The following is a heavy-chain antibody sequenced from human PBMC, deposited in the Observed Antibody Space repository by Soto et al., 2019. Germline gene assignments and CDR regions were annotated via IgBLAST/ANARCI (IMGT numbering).Heavy chain of an antibody. D-gene: IGHD6-13*01. Sequence: SGPTLVNPTQTLTLTCTFSGFSLSTSGVGVGWIRQPPGKALEWLALIYWNDDKRYSPSLKSRLTITKDTSKNQVVLTMTNMDPVDTATYYCAHGIAEAGQWYYGMDVWGQGTTVTVSS. CDR1: GFSLSTSGVG. J-gene: IGHJ6*02. V-gene: IGHV2-5*01. CDR2: IYWNDDK. CDR3: AHGIAEAGQWYYGMDV.